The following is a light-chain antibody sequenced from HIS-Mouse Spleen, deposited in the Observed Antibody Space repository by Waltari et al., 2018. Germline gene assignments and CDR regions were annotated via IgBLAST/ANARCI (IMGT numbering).Light chain of an antibody. J-gene: IGLJ1*01. CDR2: KDS. CDR1: ALQKQY. Sequence: SYELTQPPSVSVSPGQTARITCSGDALQKQYAYWYQQKPGQAPGLVIYKDSERPSGIPERFSGSSSGTTVTLTISGVQAEDEADYYCQSADSSGTYVFGTGTKVTVL. CDR3: QSADSSGTYV. V-gene: IGLV3-25*03.